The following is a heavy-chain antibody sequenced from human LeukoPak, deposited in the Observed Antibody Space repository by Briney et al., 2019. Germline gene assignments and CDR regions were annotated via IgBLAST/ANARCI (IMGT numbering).Heavy chain of an antibody. D-gene: IGHD3-10*01. Sequence: PGGSLRLSCAASGFTFSSYGMHWVRQAPGKGLEWVAVISYDGSNKYYADSVKGRFTISRDNSKNTLYLQMNSLRAEDTAVYYCARDISYGSGSYYNAFDYWGQGTLVTVSS. J-gene: IGHJ4*02. CDR2: ISYDGSNK. CDR3: ARDISYGSGSYYNAFDY. V-gene: IGHV3-30*03. CDR1: GFTFSSYG.